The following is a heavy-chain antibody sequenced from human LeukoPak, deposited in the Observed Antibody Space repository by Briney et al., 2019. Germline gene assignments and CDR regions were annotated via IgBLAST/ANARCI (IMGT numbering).Heavy chain of an antibody. CDR1: GGSFSGYY. CDR3: ARGCSYAPRYYYGMDA. J-gene: IGHJ6*02. Sequence: PXETLSLTCAVYGGSFSGYYWSWVRQPPGKGLEWIGEINHSGSTNYNPSLKSRVPISVDTSKTQFSLKLSSVTAADTAVYYCARGCSYAPRYYYGMDAWGQGTTVTVSS. V-gene: IGHV4-34*01. D-gene: IGHD5-18*01. CDR2: INHSGST.